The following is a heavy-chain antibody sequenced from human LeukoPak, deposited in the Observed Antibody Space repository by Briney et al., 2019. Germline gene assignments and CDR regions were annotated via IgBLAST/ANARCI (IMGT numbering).Heavy chain of an antibody. D-gene: IGHD3-22*01. CDR1: GGSISSYY. J-gene: IGHJ5*02. CDR2: IYYSGST. V-gene: IGHV4-59*01. CDR3: ARGGDSSGYYYDWGNWFDP. Sequence: SETLSLTCTVSGGSISSYYWSWIRQPPGKGLEWIGYIYYSGSTNYNPSLKSRVTISVDTSKNQFSLKLSSVTAADTAVYYCARGGDSSGYYYDWGNWFDPWGQGTLVTVSS.